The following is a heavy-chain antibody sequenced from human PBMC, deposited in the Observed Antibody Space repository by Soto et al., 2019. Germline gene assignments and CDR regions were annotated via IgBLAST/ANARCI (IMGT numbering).Heavy chain of an antibody. CDR2: IIPISGTT. D-gene: IGHD2-15*01. Sequence: SVKVSCKASGGTFSTHAIIWVRQAPGHGLEWMGGIIPISGTTYYTQKFQGRVTITADEPTSTAFMELSSLKSEDTAVFYCARGYCSGGNFYSGMDVWGQGTMVTVS. CDR1: GGTFSTHA. CDR3: ARGYCSGGNFYSGMDV. J-gene: IGHJ6*02. V-gene: IGHV1-69*13.